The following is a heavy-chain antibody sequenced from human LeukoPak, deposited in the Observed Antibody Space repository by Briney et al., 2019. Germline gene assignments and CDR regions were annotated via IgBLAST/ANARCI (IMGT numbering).Heavy chain of an antibody. CDR2: IYYSGTT. D-gene: IGHD3-16*01. Sequence: SETLSLTCTVSGASINSGNSYWSWIRQPPGKGLEWIGYIYYSGTTYYNPSLKSRVSMSVDTSENQFSLKLNSVTAADTAVYYCARELGATLGQGTLVTVSS. CDR3: ARELGAT. J-gene: IGHJ5*02. CDR1: GASINSGNSY. V-gene: IGHV4-30-4*08.